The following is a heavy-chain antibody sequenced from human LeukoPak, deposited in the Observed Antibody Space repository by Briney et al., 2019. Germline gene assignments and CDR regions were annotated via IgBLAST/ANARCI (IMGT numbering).Heavy chain of an antibody. CDR2: ISSSSSYI. Sequence: GGSLRLSCAASGFTFSSYSMNWVRQAPGKGLEWVSSISSSSSYIYYADSVKGRFTISRDNAKNSLYLQMNSLRAEDTAVYSCARDMQQLQYNWFDPWGQGTLVTVSS. J-gene: IGHJ5*02. V-gene: IGHV3-21*01. CDR1: GFTFSSYS. CDR3: ARDMQQLQYNWFDP. D-gene: IGHD6-13*01.